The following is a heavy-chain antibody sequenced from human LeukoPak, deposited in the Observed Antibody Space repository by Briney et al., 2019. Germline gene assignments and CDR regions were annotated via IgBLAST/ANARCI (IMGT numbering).Heavy chain of an antibody. Sequence: GGSLRLSCAASGFTFSSYAMSWVRQAPGKGLEWVSAISGSGGSTYYADSVKGRFTISRDNSKNTLYPQMNSLRAEDTAVYYCAKDPLATVTIFDYWGQGTLVTVSS. D-gene: IGHD4-17*01. V-gene: IGHV3-23*01. J-gene: IGHJ4*02. CDR1: GFTFSSYA. CDR2: ISGSGGST. CDR3: AKDPLATVTIFDY.